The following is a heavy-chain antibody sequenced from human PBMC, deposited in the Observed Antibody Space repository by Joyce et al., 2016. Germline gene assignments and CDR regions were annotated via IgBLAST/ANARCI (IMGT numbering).Heavy chain of an antibody. CDR1: GFTFSSYG. D-gene: IGHD3-9*01. J-gene: IGHJ4*02. CDR3: AKGVLRYFDLSPLDY. CDR2: ISYDSSSK. Sequence: QVQLVESGVGVVQPGRSLRLSCAASGFTFSSYGMHWVRQAPGKGLEWVAVISYDSSSKYYADSVKGRFTISRDNSKNTLSLQMNSLRAEETAVFYCAKGVLRYFDLSPLDYWGQGTLVTVSS. V-gene: IGHV3-30*18.